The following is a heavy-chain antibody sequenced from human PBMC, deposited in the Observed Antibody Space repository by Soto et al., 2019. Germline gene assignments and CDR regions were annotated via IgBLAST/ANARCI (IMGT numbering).Heavy chain of an antibody. V-gene: IGHV4-59*12. D-gene: IGHD3-22*01. Sequence: PSETLSLTCTVSGGSISSYYWSWIRQPPGKGLEWIGYIYYSGSTNYNPSLKSRVTISVDTSKNQFSLKLSSVTAADTAVYYCARGPRDSSGYPAFQHWGQGTLVTVSS. CDR1: GGSISSYY. CDR3: ARGPRDSSGYPAFQH. CDR2: IYYSGST. J-gene: IGHJ1*01.